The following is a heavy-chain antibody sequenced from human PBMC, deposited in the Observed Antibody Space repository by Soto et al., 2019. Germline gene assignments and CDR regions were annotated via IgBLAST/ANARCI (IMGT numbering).Heavy chain of an antibody. CDR2: ISSSGSTI. D-gene: IGHD6-19*01. Sequence: GGSLRLSCAASGFTFSDYYMSWIRQAPGKGLEWVSYISSSGSTIYYADSVKGRFTISRDNAKNSLYLQMNSLRAEDTAVYYCARDRQAVAGRAQDAFDIWGQGTVVTVSS. V-gene: IGHV3-11*01. CDR1: GFTFSDYY. CDR3: ARDRQAVAGRAQDAFDI. J-gene: IGHJ3*02.